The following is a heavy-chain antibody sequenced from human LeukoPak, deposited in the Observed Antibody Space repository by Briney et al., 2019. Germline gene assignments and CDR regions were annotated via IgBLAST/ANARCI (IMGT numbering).Heavy chain of an antibody. CDR1: GGSISSYY. V-gene: IGHV4-59*01. J-gene: IGHJ5*02. D-gene: IGHD5-12*01. CDR2: IYYSGST. CDR3: ARDSDGYDLHNWFDP. Sequence: SETLSLTCTVSGGSISSYYWSWIRQPPGKGLEWIGYIYYSGSTNYNPSLKSRVTISVDTSKNQFSLKLSSVTAADTAVYYCARDSDGYDLHNWFDPWGQGTLVTVSS.